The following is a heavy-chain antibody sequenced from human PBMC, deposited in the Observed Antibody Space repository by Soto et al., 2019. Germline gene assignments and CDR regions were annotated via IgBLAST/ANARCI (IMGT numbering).Heavy chain of an antibody. V-gene: IGHV1-69*01. J-gene: IGHJ3*02. CDR2: IIPMFGTP. D-gene: IGHD4-17*01. Sequence: QVQLEQSGAEVKKAGSSVKVSCKAFGGSVNSHAISWVRQAPGQGLEWMGGIIPMFGTPTYAQKFQAGVTISAEESTSTVYLDLSSLRSEDTAVYYCARPRNVAEFNDYGGNYHGFDIWGQGTMVTVSP. CDR3: ARPRNVAEFNDYGGNYHGFDI. CDR1: GGSVNSHA.